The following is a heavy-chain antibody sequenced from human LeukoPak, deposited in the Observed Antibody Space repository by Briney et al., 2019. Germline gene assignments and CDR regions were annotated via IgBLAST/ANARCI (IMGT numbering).Heavy chain of an antibody. J-gene: IGHJ3*02. CDR1: GGSISSYY. V-gene: IGHV4-59*01. CDR2: IYYSGST. CDR3: ARALAYYDFWSGDAAFDI. D-gene: IGHD3-3*01. Sequence: SETLSLTCSVSGGSISSYYWSWIRQPPGQGLEWIGNIYYSGSTNYNPSLKSRVTISVDTSKNQFSLKLSSVTAADTAVYYCARALAYYDFWSGDAAFDIWGQGTMVTVSS.